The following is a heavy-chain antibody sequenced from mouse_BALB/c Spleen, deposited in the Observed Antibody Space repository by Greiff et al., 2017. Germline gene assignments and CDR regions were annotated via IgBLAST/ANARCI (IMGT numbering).Heavy chain of an antibody. V-gene: IGHV3-6*02. J-gene: IGHJ4*01. CDR1: GYSITSGYY. CDR2: ISYDGSN. CDR3: GRVGIFVYAMDY. Sequence: DVKLQESGPGLVKPSQSLSLTCSVTGYSITSGYYWNWIRQFPGNQLEWMGYISYDGSNNYNPSLKNRISITRDTSKNQFFLKLNSVTTEDTATYYCGRVGIFVYAMDYWGQGTSVTVSS.